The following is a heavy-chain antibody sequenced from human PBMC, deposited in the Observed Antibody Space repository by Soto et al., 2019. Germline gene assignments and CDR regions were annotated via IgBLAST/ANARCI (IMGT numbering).Heavy chain of an antibody. D-gene: IGHD4-4*01. Sequence: ASVVSCKASEYTFSSYTLHWVRQAPGQRLEWMGWINAGNGDSKYSQKFQGRVSISRDTSASTASMELSSLTSEDTAVYYCARELQGLYYFDYWGQGTLVTISS. CDR2: INAGNGDS. CDR1: EYTFSSYT. J-gene: IGHJ4*02. CDR3: ARELQGLYYFDY. V-gene: IGHV1-3*01.